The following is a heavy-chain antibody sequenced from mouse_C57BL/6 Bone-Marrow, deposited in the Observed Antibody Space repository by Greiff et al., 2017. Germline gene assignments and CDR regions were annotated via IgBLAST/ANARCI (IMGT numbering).Heavy chain of an antibody. D-gene: IGHD1-1*01. J-gene: IGHJ3*01. CDR3: ARHFSLYFGSSVIAY. V-gene: IGHV5-6*01. CDR2: ISSGGSYT. CDR1: GFTFSSYG. Sequence: EVQGVESGGDLVKPGGSLKLSCAASGFTFSSYGMSWVRQTPDKRLEWVATISSGGSYTYYPDSVKGRFTISRDNAKNTLYLQMSSLKSEDTAMSDCARHFSLYFGSSVIAYWGQGTLVTVSA.